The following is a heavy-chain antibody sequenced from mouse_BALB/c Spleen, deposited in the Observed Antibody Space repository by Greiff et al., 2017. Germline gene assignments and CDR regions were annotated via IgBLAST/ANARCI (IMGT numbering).Heavy chain of an antibody. V-gene: IGHV1S126*01. CDR2: IDPSDSET. Sequence: VKLVESGPQLVRPGASVKISCKASGYSFTSYWMHWVKQRPGQGLEWIGMIDPSDSETRLNQKFKDKATLTVDKSSSTAYMQLSSPTSEDSAVYYCARSGDGYYWFAYWGQGTLVTVSA. CDR1: GYSFTSYW. CDR3: ARSGDGYYWFAY. J-gene: IGHJ3*01. D-gene: IGHD2-3*01.